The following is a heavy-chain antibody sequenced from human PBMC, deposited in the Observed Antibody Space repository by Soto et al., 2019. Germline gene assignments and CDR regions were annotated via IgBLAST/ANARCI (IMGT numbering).Heavy chain of an antibody. J-gene: IGHJ6*02. D-gene: IGHD3-16*01. CDR2: TYYRSKWNN. CDR3: EGLSSFRGMDV. V-gene: IGHV6-1*01. Sequence: SQTRSLTCAISGDSVSSDSAAWSWIRQSPSRGLEWLGRTYYRSKWNNDYAVSVNSRIAINPDTSKNQFSLQLYSLTPEDTAVYYCEGLSSFRGMDVWGQGTPVTVSS. CDR1: GDSVSSDSAA.